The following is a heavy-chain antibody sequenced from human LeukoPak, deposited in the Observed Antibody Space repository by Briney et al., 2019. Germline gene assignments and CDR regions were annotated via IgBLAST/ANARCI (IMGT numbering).Heavy chain of an antibody. Sequence: RPGGPLGLSCATPGFIFDHFGMNWVRQVPGKGLECVSGINWDSTSRNYVDSVRGRFTISRDNAKNSLYLQMNSLRVEDTAFYYCARDLKYCTGGMCYFTAVADSWGQGTLVTVSS. CDR2: INWDSTSR. J-gene: IGHJ4*02. D-gene: IGHD2-8*02. CDR1: GFIFDHFG. CDR3: ARDLKYCTGGMCYFTAVADS. V-gene: IGHV3-20*04.